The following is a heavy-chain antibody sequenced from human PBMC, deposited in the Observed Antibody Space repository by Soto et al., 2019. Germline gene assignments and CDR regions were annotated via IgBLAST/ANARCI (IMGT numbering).Heavy chain of an antibody. CDR3: ARPDRAYSSSWYGGGDNWFDP. D-gene: IGHD6-13*01. CDR1: GYSFTSYW. J-gene: IGHJ5*02. CDR2: IYPGDSDT. Sequence: GESLKISCKGSGYSFTSYWIGWVRQMPGKGLEWMGIIYPGDSDTRYSPSFQGQVTISADKSISTAYLQWSSLKASDTAMYYCARPDRAYSSSWYGGGDNWFDPWGQGTLVTVSS. V-gene: IGHV5-51*01.